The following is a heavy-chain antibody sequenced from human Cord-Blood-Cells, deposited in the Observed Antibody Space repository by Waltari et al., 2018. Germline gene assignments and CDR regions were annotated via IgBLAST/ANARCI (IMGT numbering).Heavy chain of an antibody. CDR2: IIPIFGTA. D-gene: IGHD4-4*01. J-gene: IGHJ6*03. Sequence: QVQLVQSGAEVKKPGSSVKVSCKASGGPFSSYAITWLRQAPGQGLEWMGGIIPIFGTANYAQKFQGRVTITADESTSTAYMELSSLRSEDTAVYYCAGPTTVTSDYYYYYMDVWGKGTTVTVSS. V-gene: IGHV1-69*01. CDR1: GGPFSSYA. CDR3: AGPTTVTSDYYYYYMDV.